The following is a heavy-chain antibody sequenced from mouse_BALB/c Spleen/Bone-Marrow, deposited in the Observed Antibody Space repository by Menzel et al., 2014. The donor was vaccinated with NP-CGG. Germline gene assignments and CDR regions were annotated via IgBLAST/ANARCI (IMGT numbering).Heavy chain of an antibody. V-gene: IGHV4-1*02. CDR2: INPDSSTI. Sequence: EVKLMESGGGLVQPGGSLKLSCAASGFDFSIYWMSWVRQAPGKGLEWVGEINPDSSTINYTPSLKDKFIISRDNAKNTLYLQMSKVRSEDTALYYCARLHYYGYEAYWGQGTLVTVSA. CDR1: GFDFSIYW. D-gene: IGHD1-2*01. CDR3: ARLHYYGYEAY. J-gene: IGHJ3*01.